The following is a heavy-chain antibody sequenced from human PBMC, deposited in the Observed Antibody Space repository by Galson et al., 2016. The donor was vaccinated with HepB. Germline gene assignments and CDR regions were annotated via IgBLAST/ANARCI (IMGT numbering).Heavy chain of an antibody. CDR3: AKDQITGAPDVFDY. CDR1: GFSFSDYA. V-gene: IGHV3-30*18. D-gene: IGHD3-16*01. CDR2: ISYDGRDK. Sequence: RSLRLSCAVSGFSFSDYAMHWVRQAPGKGLECVAVISYDGRDKYYADSLRGRFTIPRANSKNTLDLQMNSLRPHDTAVYYCAKDQITGAPDVFDYGGQGTLVSVS. J-gene: IGHJ4*02.